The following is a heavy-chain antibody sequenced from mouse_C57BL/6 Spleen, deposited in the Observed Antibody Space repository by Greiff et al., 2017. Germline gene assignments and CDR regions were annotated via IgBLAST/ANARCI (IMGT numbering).Heavy chain of an antibody. CDR2: IYPGSGST. J-gene: IGHJ1*03. V-gene: IGHV1-55*01. CDR1: GYTFTSYW. D-gene: IGHD1-1*01. Sequence: VQLQQPGAELVKPGASVKMSCKASGYTFTSYWITWVKQRPGQGLEWIGDIYPGSGSTNYNEKFKSKATLTVDTSSSTAYMQLSSLTSDDSAVYYCARYPFITTWNFDVWGTGTTVTVAS. CDR3: ARYPFITTWNFDV.